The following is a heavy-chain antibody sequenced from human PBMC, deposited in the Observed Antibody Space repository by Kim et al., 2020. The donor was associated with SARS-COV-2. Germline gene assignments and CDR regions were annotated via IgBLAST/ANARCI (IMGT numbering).Heavy chain of an antibody. D-gene: IGHD3-10*01. CDR3: ARHPLWFGAYYYGMDV. Sequence: SETLSLTCTVSGGSISSSSYYWGWIRQPPGKGLEWIGSIYYSGSTYYNPSLKSRVTISVDTSKNQFSLKLSSVTAADTAVYYCARHPLWFGAYYYGMDVWGQGTTVTVSS. CDR1: GGSISSSSYY. J-gene: IGHJ6*02. V-gene: IGHV4-39*01. CDR2: IYYSGST.